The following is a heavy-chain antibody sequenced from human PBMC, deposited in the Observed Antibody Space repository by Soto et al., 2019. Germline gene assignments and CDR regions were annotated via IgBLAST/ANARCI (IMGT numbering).Heavy chain of an antibody. V-gene: IGHV1-46*01. Sequence: ASVKVSCKASGYTFTSYYMHWVRQAPGQGLEWMGIINPSGGSTSYAQKFQGRVTMTRDTSTSTVYMELSSLRSEDTAVYYCARGAVYAGYSSGWYGLRPHFYYWGQGNLVTVSS. CDR2: INPSGGST. CDR1: GYTFTSYY. D-gene: IGHD6-19*01. J-gene: IGHJ4*02. CDR3: ARGAVYAGYSSGWYGLRPHFYY.